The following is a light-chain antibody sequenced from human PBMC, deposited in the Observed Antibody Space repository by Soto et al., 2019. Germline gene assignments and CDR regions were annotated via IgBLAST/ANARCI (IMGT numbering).Light chain of an antibody. CDR1: QSVSSY. J-gene: IGKJ1*01. Sequence: EIVLTQSPATLSLSPGERATLSCRASQSVSSYLAWYQQKPGQAPRLLIFDASNRATGILARFSGSGSGTDFTLSISSLEPEDFAVYYCQLRSDWPSWTFGQGTKVEIK. V-gene: IGKV3-11*01. CDR3: QLRSDWPSWT. CDR2: DAS.